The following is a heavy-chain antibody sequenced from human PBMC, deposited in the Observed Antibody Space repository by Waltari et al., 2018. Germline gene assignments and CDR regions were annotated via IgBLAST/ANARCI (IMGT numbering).Heavy chain of an antibody. Sequence: EVQLVESGGGLVQPGGSLRLSCAASGFTFSSYAMSWVRQAPGKGLEWVSAISGSGGSTYYADSVKGRFTISRDNSKNTLYLQMNSLRAEDTAVYYCAKDRGAKWLRSYDFDYVGQGTLVTVSS. CDR1: GFTFSSYA. D-gene: IGHD5-12*01. V-gene: IGHV3-23*04. CDR3: AKDRGAKWLRSYDFDY. J-gene: IGHJ4*02. CDR2: ISGSGGST.